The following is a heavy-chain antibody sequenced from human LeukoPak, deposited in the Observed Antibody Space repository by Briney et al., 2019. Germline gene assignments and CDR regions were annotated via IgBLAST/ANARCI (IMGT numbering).Heavy chain of an antibody. CDR1: GYIFTGYY. CDR3: ARTEPYYYYYGMDV. CDR2: INRNSGGT. J-gene: IGHJ6*02. V-gene: IGHV1-2*02. Sequence: ASVTVSFLASGYIFTGYYMHWLRQAPGQAREWMGGINRNSGGTNYAQKFQGRVTMTRDTSISTAYMELSRLRSDDTAVYYGARTEPYYYYYGMDVWGQGTTVTVSS.